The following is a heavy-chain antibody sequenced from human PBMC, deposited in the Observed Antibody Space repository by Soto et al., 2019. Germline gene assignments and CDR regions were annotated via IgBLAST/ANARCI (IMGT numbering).Heavy chain of an antibody. V-gene: IGHV4-34*01. CDR3: ARVYSSGWSFYYGTDV. D-gene: IGHD6-19*01. Sequence: SETLSLTCAVYGGSFSGFYWSWIRQPPGKGLEWIGEINHSGSTNYNPSLKSRVTISADTSKNQFSLQLNSVTPEDTAVYYCARVYSSGWSFYYGTDVWGQGTTVTVSS. CDR2: INHSGST. CDR1: GGSFSGFY. J-gene: IGHJ6*02.